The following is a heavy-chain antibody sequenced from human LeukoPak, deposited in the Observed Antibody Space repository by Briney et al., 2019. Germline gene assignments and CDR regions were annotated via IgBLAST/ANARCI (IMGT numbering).Heavy chain of an antibody. CDR1: GFTFSSYG. J-gene: IGHJ4*02. V-gene: IGHV3-23*01. CDR3: AKDEGPSVDGDYFDY. Sequence: GGTLRLSCAASGFTFSSYGMSWVRQTPGKGLEWVSAISGSGASTYYADSVKGRFTISRDNSMNTLYLQMNSLRADDTAVYYCAKDEGPSVDGDYFDYWGQGTLVTVSS. D-gene: IGHD3-10*01. CDR2: ISGSGAST.